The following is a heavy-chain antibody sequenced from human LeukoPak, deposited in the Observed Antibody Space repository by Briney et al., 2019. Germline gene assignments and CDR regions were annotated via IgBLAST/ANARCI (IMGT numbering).Heavy chain of an antibody. CDR1: GFTFSSYW. V-gene: IGHV3-7*01. Sequence: GGSLRLSCAASGFTFSSYWMNWVRQAPGKGLEWVANIKQDGSEKNYVDSVKGRFTISRDNAKSSLFLQMNDLRAEDTAVYYCAKGGRGNGEVYWGQGTLVTVSS. CDR3: AKGGRGNGEVY. J-gene: IGHJ4*02. D-gene: IGHD2-8*01. CDR2: IKQDGSEK.